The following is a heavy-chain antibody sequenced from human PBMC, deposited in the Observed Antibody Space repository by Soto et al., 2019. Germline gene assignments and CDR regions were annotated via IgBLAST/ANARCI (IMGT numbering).Heavy chain of an antibody. V-gene: IGHV4-31*03. J-gene: IGHJ6*02. CDR1: GGSISSGGYY. D-gene: IGHD3-22*01. Sequence: QVQLQESGPGLVKPSQTLSLTCTVSGGSISSGGYYWSWIRQHPGKGLEWIGYIYYSGSTYYNPSLKSRVTISVDTSKNQFSLKLSSVTAADTAVYYCARDYYDSSGYYDHYYYGMDVWGQGTTVTVSS. CDR3: ARDYYDSSGYYDHYYYGMDV. CDR2: IYYSGST.